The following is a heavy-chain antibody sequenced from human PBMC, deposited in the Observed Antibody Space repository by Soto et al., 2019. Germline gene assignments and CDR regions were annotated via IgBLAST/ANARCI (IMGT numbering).Heavy chain of an antibody. CDR1: GGSISSGGYY. D-gene: IGHD6-6*01. CDR2: IYYSGST. CDR3: ASLSIAARPRWYYGMDV. V-gene: IGHV4-31*03. J-gene: IGHJ6*02. Sequence: SETLSLTCTVSGGSISSGGYYWSWIRQHPGKGLEWIGYIYYSGSTYYNPSPKSRVTITVDTSKNQFSLKLGSVTAADTAVYYCASLSIAARPRWYYGMDVWGQGTTVTVSS.